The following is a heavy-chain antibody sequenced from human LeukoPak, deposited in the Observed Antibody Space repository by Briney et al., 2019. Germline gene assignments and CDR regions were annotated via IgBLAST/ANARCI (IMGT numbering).Heavy chain of an antibody. Sequence: ASVKVSCKASGGTFSGYAISWVRQAPGQGLEWMGGIIPIFGTANYAQKFQGRVTITTDESTSTAYMGLSSLRSEDTAVYYCARGPALHYDFWSGPRYYYYYMDVWGKGTTVTVSS. V-gene: IGHV1-69*05. CDR1: GGTFSGYA. CDR2: IIPIFGTA. CDR3: ARGPALHYDFWSGPRYYYYYMDV. D-gene: IGHD3-3*01. J-gene: IGHJ6*03.